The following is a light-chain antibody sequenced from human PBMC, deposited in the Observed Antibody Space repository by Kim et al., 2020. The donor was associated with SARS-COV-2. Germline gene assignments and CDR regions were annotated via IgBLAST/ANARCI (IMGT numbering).Light chain of an antibody. Sequence: KAVTITCPRIVPGNARNDGQLYQQRPRSAPPTVIFGDNQRPPGVAARFSGSLDSSSNSASLTISGLKTEDEADYYCPSYDSSNRWVFGGGTKLTVL. CDR3: PSYDSSNRWV. CDR2: GDN. J-gene: IGLJ3*02. CDR1: VPGNARND. V-gene: IGLV6-57*03.